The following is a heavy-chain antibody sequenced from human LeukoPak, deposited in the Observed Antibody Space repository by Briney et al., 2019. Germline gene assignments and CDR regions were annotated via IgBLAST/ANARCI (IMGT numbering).Heavy chain of an antibody. Sequence: SETLSLTCTVSGYSISSGYYWGWIRQTPGKGLEWIGYIYHGGRTDYNPSLKSRVTVSVDTSKNQFSLKLSSVTAADTAVYYCARVGFIMAPYYFDYWGQGTLVTVSS. D-gene: IGHD3-10*01. V-gene: IGHV4-38-2*02. CDR3: ARVGFIMAPYYFDY. CDR2: IYHGGRT. J-gene: IGHJ4*02. CDR1: GYSISSGYY.